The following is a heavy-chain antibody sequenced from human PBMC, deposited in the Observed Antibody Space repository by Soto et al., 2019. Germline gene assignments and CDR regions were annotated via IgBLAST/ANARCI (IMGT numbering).Heavy chain of an antibody. CDR2: MHYTGGT. J-gene: IGHJ4*02. Sequence: QVQLQASGPGLVKPSDTLSLTCTVSGGSVSMDTYYWTWIRQPPGRGLEWIGYMHYTGGTSYNPSLKRRVTISVDTSKNQFSLRLSSVTAADTALYSCATGGHYYDSMLWGQGILVTVSS. CDR1: GGSVSMDTYY. CDR3: ATGGHYYDSML. V-gene: IGHV4-61*01. D-gene: IGHD3-22*01.